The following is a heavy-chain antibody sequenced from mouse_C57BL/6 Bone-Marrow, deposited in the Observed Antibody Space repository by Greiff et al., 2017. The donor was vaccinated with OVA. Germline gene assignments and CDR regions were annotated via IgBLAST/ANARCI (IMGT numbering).Heavy chain of an antibody. V-gene: IGHV5-12*01. CDR3: ARPPYYYGSSYYAMDY. CDR1: GFTFSDYY. J-gene: IGHJ4*01. CDR2: ISNGGGST. Sequence: EVKLMESGGGLVQPGGSLKLSCAASGFTFSDYYMYWVRQTPEKRLEWVAYISNGGGSTYYPDTVKGRFTISRDNAKNTLYLQMSRLKSEDTARYYCARPPYYYGSSYYAMDYWGQGTSVTVSS. D-gene: IGHD1-1*01.